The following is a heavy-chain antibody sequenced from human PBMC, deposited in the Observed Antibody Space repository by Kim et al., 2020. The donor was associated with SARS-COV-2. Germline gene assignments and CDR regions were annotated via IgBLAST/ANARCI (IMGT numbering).Heavy chain of an antibody. V-gene: IGHV3-33*01. Sequence: GGSLRLSCTASGFTFSSYGMHWVRQAPGKGLEWVAVIWYDGSNKYYADSVKGRFTISRDNSKNTLYLQMNSLRAEDTAVYYCARGKGGDYFSPHDYWGQG. CDR1: GFTFSSYG. J-gene: IGHJ4*02. CDR2: IWYDGSNK. CDR3: ARGKGGDYFSPHDY. D-gene: IGHD4-17*01.